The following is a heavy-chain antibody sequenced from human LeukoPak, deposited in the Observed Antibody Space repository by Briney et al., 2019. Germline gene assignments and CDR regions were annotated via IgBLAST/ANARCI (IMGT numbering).Heavy chain of an antibody. CDR2: ISSSSSYI. CDR1: GFTFSSYS. Sequence: GGSLRLSCAASGFTFSSYSMNWVRQAPGKGLEWVSSISSSSSYIYYADSVKGRFTISRDNSQNTVYLQMSSLRAEDSALYYCARFGDYGEYWGQGTLVTVSS. D-gene: IGHD4-17*01. V-gene: IGHV3-21*04. J-gene: IGHJ4*02. CDR3: ARFGDYGEY.